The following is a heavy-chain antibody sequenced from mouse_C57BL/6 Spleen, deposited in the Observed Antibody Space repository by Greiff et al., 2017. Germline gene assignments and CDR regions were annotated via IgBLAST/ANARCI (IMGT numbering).Heavy chain of an antibody. CDR1: GYTFTDYE. V-gene: IGHV1-15*01. D-gene: IGHD1-1*01. J-gene: IGHJ3*01. Sequence: QVHVKQSGAELVRPGASVTLSCKASGYTFTDYEMHWVKQTPVHGLEWIGAIDPETGGTAYNQKFKGKAILTADKSSSTAYMELRSLTSEDSAVYYCTRRGYGSSYGFAYWGQGTLVTVSA. CDR2: IDPETGGT. CDR3: TRRGYGSSYGFAY.